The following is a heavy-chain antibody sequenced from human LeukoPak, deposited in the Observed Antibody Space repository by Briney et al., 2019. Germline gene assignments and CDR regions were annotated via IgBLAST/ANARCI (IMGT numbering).Heavy chain of an antibody. D-gene: IGHD1-14*01. CDR1: GGSISSGSYY. CDR3: ARAIILLNWFDP. CDR2: IYTSGST. J-gene: IGHJ5*02. V-gene: IGHV4-61*02. Sequence: SETLSLTCTVSGGSISSGSYYWSWIRQPAGKGLEWIGRIYTSGSTNYNPSLKSRVTISVDTSKNQFSLKLSSVTAADTAVYYCARAIILLNWFDPWGQGTLVTVSS.